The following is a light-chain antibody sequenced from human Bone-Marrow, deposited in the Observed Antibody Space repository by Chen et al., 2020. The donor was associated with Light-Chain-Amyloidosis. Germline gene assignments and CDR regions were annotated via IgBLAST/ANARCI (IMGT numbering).Light chain of an antibody. CDR1: NIGSTS. CDR3: QVWDRSSDRPV. J-gene: IGLJ3*02. V-gene: IGLV3-21*02. CDR2: DDS. Sequence: SYVLTPPSSVSVAPGQTATIACGGNNIGSTSVHWYQQTPGQAPLLVVYDDSDRPSGIPERLSGSNSGNTATLTISRVEAGDEADYYCQVWDRSSDRPVFGGGTKLIVL.